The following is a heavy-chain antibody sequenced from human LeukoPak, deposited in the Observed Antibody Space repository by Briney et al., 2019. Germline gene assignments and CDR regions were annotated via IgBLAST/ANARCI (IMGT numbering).Heavy chain of an antibody. CDR1: GFTFSSYG. CDR2: ISYDGSNK. Sequence: PGGSLRLSCAASGFTFSSYGMHWVRQAPGKGLEWVAVISYDGSNKYYADSVKGRFTISRDNSKNTLYLQMNSLRAEDTAVYYCAGEADGYNFSYYYYGMDVWGQGTTVTVSS. D-gene: IGHD5-24*01. V-gene: IGHV3-30*03. CDR3: AGEADGYNFSYYYYGMDV. J-gene: IGHJ6*02.